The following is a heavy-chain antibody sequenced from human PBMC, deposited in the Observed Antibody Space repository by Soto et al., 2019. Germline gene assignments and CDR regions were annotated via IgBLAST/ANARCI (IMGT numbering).Heavy chain of an antibody. D-gene: IGHD5-12*01. V-gene: IGHV5-51*01. J-gene: IGHJ3*02. Sequence: PGESLKISCKGSGYSFTSYWIGWVRQMPGKGLEWMGIIYPGDSDTRYSPSFQGQVTISADKSISTAYLQWSSLKASDTAMYYCARHSEMATIEDDFDIWGQGKMVTVSS. CDR3: ARHSEMATIEDDFDI. CDR1: GYSFTSYW. CDR2: IYPGDSDT.